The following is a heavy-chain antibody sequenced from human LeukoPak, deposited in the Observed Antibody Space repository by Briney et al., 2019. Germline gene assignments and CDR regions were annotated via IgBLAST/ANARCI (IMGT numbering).Heavy chain of an antibody. D-gene: IGHD2-2*01. CDR2: IYYTGST. CDR1: GGSIDSYY. Sequence: PSETLSLTCTVSGGSIDSYYWSWIRQPPGKGREWIGYIYYTGSTEYHPSLKSRVTISLDTSKNQFPLKLTSVTAADTAVYYCARVYQSAEYYFDYWGQGNLVSVSS. J-gene: IGHJ4*02. V-gene: IGHV4-59*01. CDR3: ARVYQSAEYYFDY.